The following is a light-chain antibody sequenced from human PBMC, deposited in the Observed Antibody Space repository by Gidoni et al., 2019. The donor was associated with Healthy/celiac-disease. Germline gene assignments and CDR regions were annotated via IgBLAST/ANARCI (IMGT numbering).Light chain of an antibody. CDR1: PSVSSY. CDR2: DAS. Sequence: EIVLTQSPATLSLSPGERATLSCRASPSVSSYLAWYQQKPGQSPSLRIYDASNRATGIPARFSGSGSRTDFTLTLCSLEPEDFAVYYGQQRSNWPPLTLGGGTKVEIK. J-gene: IGKJ4*01. CDR3: QQRSNWPPLT. V-gene: IGKV3-11*01.